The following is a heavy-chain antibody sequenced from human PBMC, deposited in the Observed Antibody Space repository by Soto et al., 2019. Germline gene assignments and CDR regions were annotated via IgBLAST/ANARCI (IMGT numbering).Heavy chain of an antibody. D-gene: IGHD5-12*01. J-gene: IGHJ5*02. CDR3: ARGYDRGGEDWFDP. CDR1: GYTFTDFG. CDR2: ISGFDGDR. Sequence: QVHLVQSGGEMKKLGASVKVSCKASGYTFTDFGISWVRQAPGQGLEWMGWISGFDGDRNYAQKFQGRVTLTTDTSATTAYMELRSLTSDDAAIYFCARGYDRGGEDWFDPWGQGTLVTVSS. V-gene: IGHV1-18*01.